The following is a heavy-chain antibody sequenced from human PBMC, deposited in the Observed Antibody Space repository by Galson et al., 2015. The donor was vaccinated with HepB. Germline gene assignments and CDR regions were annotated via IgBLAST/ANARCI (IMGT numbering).Heavy chain of an antibody. CDR2: ISSSSSTI. CDR1: GFTFSSYS. J-gene: IGHJ6*02. CDR3: ARDLGQPDYYYYGMDV. Sequence: SLRLSCAASGFTFSSYSMNWVRQAPGKGLEWVSYISSSSSTIYYADSVKGRFTISRDNAKNSLYLQMNSLRAEDTAVYYCARDLGQPDYYYYGMDVWGQGTTVTVSS. D-gene: IGHD7-27*01. V-gene: IGHV3-48*01.